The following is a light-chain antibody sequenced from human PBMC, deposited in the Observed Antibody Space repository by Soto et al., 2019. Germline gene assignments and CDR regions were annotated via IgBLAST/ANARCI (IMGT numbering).Light chain of an antibody. CDR2: EVS. CDR3: SSYTSISTYV. Sequence: QSVLTQPASVSGSPVQSVTISCTGTSSDVGGYNYVSWYQHHPGKAPKLMIYEVSNRPSGVSNRFSGSKSGNTASLTISGLQAEDEADYYCSSYTSISTYVFGTGTKVTVL. V-gene: IGLV2-14*01. CDR1: SSDVGGYNY. J-gene: IGLJ1*01.